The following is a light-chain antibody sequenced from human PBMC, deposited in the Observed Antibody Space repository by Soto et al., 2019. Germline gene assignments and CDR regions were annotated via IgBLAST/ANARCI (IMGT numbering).Light chain of an antibody. V-gene: IGKV1-5*03. CDR1: QSISSW. Sequence: DIQMTQSPSTLSASVGDRVTITCRASQSISSWLAWYQQKPGKAPKLLIYKASSLQSGVPSRFSGSGSGTEFPLTINSLQPDDFATYYCQQYNSYSQTFGQGTKLEIK. CDR3: QQYNSYSQT. J-gene: IGKJ2*01. CDR2: KAS.